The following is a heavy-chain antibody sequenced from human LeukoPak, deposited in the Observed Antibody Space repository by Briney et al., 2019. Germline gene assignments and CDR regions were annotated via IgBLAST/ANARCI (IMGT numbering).Heavy chain of an antibody. V-gene: IGHV1-69*04. Sequence: SSVNVSCKASRRTFISYAISWVRQAGGQGLEWMGRIIPIFGIANYAQKFQGRVTITADKSTSTAYMELSSLRSEDTAVYYCARRIAVAGTGYYYYGMDVWGQGTTVTVSS. CDR2: IIPIFGIA. CDR3: ARRIAVAGTGYYYYGMDV. CDR1: RRTFISYA. J-gene: IGHJ6*02. D-gene: IGHD6-19*01.